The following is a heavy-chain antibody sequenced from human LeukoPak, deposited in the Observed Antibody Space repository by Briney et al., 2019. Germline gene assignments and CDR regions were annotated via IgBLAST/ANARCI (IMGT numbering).Heavy chain of an antibody. J-gene: IGHJ4*02. V-gene: IGHV5-51*01. D-gene: IGHD6-13*01. CDR2: IFPGDSDT. CDR3: ARHVDSSSWSPFDY. Sequence: GESLKISCKGSGYSFTNYWIGWVRQMPGKGLEWMGIIFPGDSDTTYSPPFQGQVTISADKSISTAYPQWSSLKASDTAMYYCARHVDSSSWSPFDYWGQGTLVTVSS. CDR1: GYSFTNYW.